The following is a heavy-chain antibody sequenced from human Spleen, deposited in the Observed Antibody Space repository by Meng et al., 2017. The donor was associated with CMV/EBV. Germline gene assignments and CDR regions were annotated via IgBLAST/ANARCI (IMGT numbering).Heavy chain of an antibody. Sequence: GSLRLSCAVYGGSFSGYFWTWIRQTPGKGLEWIGEINHSGSANYNPSLRSRPTISLDTSKNQFSLNLTSVTAADTAVYYCTIKTGIGNFDYWGQGILVTVSS. V-gene: IGHV4-34*01. J-gene: IGHJ4*02. D-gene: IGHD1-1*01. CDR3: TIKTGIGNFDY. CDR2: INHSGSA. CDR1: GGSFSGYF.